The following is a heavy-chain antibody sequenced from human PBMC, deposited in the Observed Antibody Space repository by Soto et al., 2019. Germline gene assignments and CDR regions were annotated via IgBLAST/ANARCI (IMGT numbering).Heavy chain of an antibody. V-gene: IGHV1-2*04. Sequence: XSVKGACTASGYPFTGYYMHWVRQAPGQGLEWMGWINPNSGGTNYAQKFQGWVTMTRDTSISTAYMELSRLRSDDTAVYYCARSERLPRYYYYYGMDVCGQGTTVTVSS. CDR3: ARSERLPRYYYYYGMDV. CDR1: GYPFTGYY. D-gene: IGHD3-3*01. CDR2: INPNSGGT. J-gene: IGHJ6*02.